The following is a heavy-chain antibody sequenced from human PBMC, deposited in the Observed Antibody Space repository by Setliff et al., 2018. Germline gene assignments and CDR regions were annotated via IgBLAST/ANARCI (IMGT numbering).Heavy chain of an antibody. Sequence: ASVKVSCKASGGTFSSYAISWVRQAPGQGLEWMGGIIPIFGTANYAQKFQGRVTITADESTSTAYMELSSLRSDDTAVYHCARCAAGPYCRNSFDYWGRGTLVTVSS. CDR2: IIPIFGTA. CDR1: GGTFSSYA. V-gene: IGHV1-69*13. CDR3: ARCAAGPYCRNSFDY. J-gene: IGHJ4*02. D-gene: IGHD1-26*01.